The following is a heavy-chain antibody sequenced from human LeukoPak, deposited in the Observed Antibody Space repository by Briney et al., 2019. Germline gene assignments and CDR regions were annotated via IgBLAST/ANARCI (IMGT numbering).Heavy chain of an antibody. V-gene: IGHV3-21*01. CDR2: ISSSSSYI. D-gene: IGHD2-2*01. Sequence: GGSLRLPCAASGFTFSSYSMNWVRQAPGKGLEWVSSISSSSSYIYYADSVKGRFTISRDNAKNSLYLQMNSLRAEDTAVYYCASEGYCSSTSLCYYYGMDVWGQGTTVTVSS. J-gene: IGHJ6*02. CDR3: ASEGYCSSTSLCYYYGMDV. CDR1: GFTFSSYS.